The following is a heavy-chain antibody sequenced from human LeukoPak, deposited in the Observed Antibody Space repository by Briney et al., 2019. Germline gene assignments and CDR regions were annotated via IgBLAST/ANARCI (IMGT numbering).Heavy chain of an antibody. J-gene: IGHJ4*02. V-gene: IGHV3-30*18. CDR1: GLTFSSYG. CDR3: ANGHYYDSSGLFDY. D-gene: IGHD3-22*01. Sequence: GGSLRLSCAASGLTFSSYGMHWVRQAPGKGLEWVAVISYDGSNKYYADSVKGRFTISRDNSKNTLYLQMNSLRAEDTAVYYCANGHYYDSSGLFDYWGQGTLVTVSS. CDR2: ISYDGSNK.